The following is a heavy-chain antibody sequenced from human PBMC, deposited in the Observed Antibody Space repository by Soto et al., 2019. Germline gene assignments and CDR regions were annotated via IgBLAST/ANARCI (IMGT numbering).Heavy chain of an antibody. CDR3: ARDQSMTTKEFDS. D-gene: IGHD4-17*01. J-gene: IGHJ4*02. Sequence: QVQLVQSGAEVKKPGASVKVSCKASGYTFTSYAMHWVRQAPGQRLEWMGWINAGNGNTKYSQKFQGRVTITRDTSASTAYMELSSLRSEDTAVYYCARDQSMTTKEFDSWGQGTLVTVSS. V-gene: IGHV1-3*01. CDR2: INAGNGNT. CDR1: GYTFTSYA.